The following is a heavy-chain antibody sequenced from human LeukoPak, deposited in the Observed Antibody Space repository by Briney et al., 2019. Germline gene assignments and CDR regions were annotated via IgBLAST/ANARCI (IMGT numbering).Heavy chain of an antibody. J-gene: IGHJ4*02. CDR3: AREYSSGWYFRRTFDY. D-gene: IGHD6-19*01. V-gene: IGHV3-11*01. CDR2: ISSSGSTI. Sequence: GGSLRLSCAASGFTFSDYYMSWIRQAPGKGLEWFSYISSSGSTIYYADSVKGRFTISRDNAKNSLYLQMNSLRAEDTAVYYCAREYSSGWYFRRTFDYWGQGTLVTVSS. CDR1: GFTFSDYY.